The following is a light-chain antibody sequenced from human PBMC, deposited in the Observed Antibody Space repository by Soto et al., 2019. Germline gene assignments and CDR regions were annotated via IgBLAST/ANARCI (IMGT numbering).Light chain of an antibody. CDR3: QVWDSSSDHVV. V-gene: IGLV3-21*02. CDR1: NIGSKG. CDR2: DDR. J-gene: IGLJ2*01. Sequence: SYELTQPPSVSVAPGQTARIPCGGNNIGSKGVHWYQQSPGLAPVLVVYDDRDRPSGIHERFSGSNSGNTATLTISRVEAGDEADYYCQVWDSSSDHVVFGGGTKLTVL.